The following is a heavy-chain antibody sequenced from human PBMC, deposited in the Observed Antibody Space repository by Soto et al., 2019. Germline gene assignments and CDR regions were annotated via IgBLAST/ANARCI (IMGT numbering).Heavy chain of an antibody. V-gene: IGHV3-33*01. J-gene: IGHJ5*02. CDR3: ARAQTYYYDSSGYSWFDP. CDR1: GFTFSSYG. D-gene: IGHD3-22*01. Sequence: SGGSLRLSCAASGFTFSSYGMHWVRQAPGKGLEWVAVIWYDGSNKYYADSVKGRFTISRDNSKNTLYLQMNSLRAEDTAVYYCARAQTYYYDSSGYSWFDPWGQGTLVTVSS. CDR2: IWYDGSNK.